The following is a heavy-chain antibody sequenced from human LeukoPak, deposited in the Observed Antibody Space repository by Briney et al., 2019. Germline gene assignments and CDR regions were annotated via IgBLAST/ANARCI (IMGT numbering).Heavy chain of an antibody. Sequence: SETLSLTCAVYGGSFSDYYWSWIRQPPGKGLEWIGEINHSGSTNYNPSLKSRVTISVDTSKNQFSLKLSSVTAADTAVYYCARSADNSSSWYFYYYYYMDVWGKGTTVTVSS. J-gene: IGHJ6*03. V-gene: IGHV4-34*01. CDR3: ARSADNSSSWYFYYYYYMDV. CDR2: INHSGST. D-gene: IGHD6-13*01. CDR1: GGSFSDYY.